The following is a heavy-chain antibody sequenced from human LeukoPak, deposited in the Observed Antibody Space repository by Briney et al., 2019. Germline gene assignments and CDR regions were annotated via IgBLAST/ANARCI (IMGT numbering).Heavy chain of an antibody. CDR1: GDSVSSSNYY. CDR2: IYYGGNT. CDR3: ARLTRRSGNYFAY. J-gene: IGHJ4*02. V-gene: IGHV4-61*01. D-gene: IGHD1-1*01. Sequence: TSETLSLTCAVSGDSVSSSNYYWSWIRQPPGKGLEWIGYIYYGGNTNYNPSLQSRVTISVDKSKSQFSLKLSSVTAADTAVYYCARLTRRSGNYFAYWGQGTLVTVSS.